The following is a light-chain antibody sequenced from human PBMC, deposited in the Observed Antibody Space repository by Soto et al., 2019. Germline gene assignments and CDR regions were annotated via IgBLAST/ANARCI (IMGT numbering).Light chain of an antibody. CDR2: ENN. CDR1: SSNIGNNY. Sequence: QSVLTQPPSVSAAPGQKVTISCSGSSSNIGNNYVSWYQQLPGTAPKLIIYENNKRPSGIPDRFSGSKSGTSGTLGITGLQTGDEADYYCEAWDGSLSAVVFGGGTKLTVL. CDR3: EAWDGSLSAVV. J-gene: IGLJ2*01. V-gene: IGLV1-51*01.